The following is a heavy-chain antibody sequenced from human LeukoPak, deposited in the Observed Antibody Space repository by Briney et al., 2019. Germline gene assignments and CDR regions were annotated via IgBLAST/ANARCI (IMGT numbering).Heavy chain of an antibody. CDR3: ARVGIAAAGTDYYYYMEV. Sequence: PSETLSLTCTVSGGSISSHYWSWIRQPPGKGLEWIGYIYYSGSTNYNPSLKSRVTISVDTSKNQFSLKLSSVTAADTAVYYCARVGIAAAGTDYYYYMEVWGKGTTVTVSS. V-gene: IGHV4-59*11. D-gene: IGHD6-13*01. CDR1: GGSISSHY. CDR2: IYYSGST. J-gene: IGHJ6*03.